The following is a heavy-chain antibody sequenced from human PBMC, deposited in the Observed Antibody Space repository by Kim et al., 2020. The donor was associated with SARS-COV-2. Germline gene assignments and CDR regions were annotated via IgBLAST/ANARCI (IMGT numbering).Heavy chain of an antibody. CDR2: IKQDGSEK. Sequence: GGSLRLSCAASGFTFSSYWMSWVRQAPGKGLEWVANIKQDGSEKYYVDSVKGRFTISRDNAKNSLYLQMNSLRAEDTAVYYCAREGGYAYYYGMDVWGQGTTVTVSS. D-gene: IGHD5-12*01. CDR1: GFTFSSYW. CDR3: AREGGYAYYYGMDV. V-gene: IGHV3-7*03. J-gene: IGHJ6*02.